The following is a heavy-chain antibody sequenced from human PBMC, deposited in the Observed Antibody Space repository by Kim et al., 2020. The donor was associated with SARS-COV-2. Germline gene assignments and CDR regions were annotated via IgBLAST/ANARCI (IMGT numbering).Heavy chain of an antibody. Sequence: YAQKLQGRVTMTTDTATSTDYMELRSLRSDDTAVYYCARRDGYNRGAFDIWGQGTMVTVSS. V-gene: IGHV1-18*01. J-gene: IGHJ3*02. D-gene: IGHD5-12*01. CDR3: ARRDGYNRGAFDI.